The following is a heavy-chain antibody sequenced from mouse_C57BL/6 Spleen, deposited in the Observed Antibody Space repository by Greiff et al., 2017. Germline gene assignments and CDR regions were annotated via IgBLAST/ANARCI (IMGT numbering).Heavy chain of an antibody. V-gene: IGHV1-72*01. CDR3: ARSYYGSSTGYFDV. CDR1: GYTFTSYW. J-gene: IGHJ1*03. D-gene: IGHD1-1*01. CDR2: IDPNSGGT. Sequence: QVQLQQPGAELVKPGASVKLSCKASGYTFTSYWMHWVKQRPGRGLEWIGRIDPNSGGTKYNEKFKSKAKLTVDKPSSPAYMQLSSLTSEDSAVYYCARSYYGSSTGYFDVWSTGTTVTGSS.